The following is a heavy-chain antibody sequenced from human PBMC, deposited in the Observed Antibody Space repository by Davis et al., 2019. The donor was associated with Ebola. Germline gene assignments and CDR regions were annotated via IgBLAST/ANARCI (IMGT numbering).Heavy chain of an antibody. J-gene: IGHJ6*02. V-gene: IGHV4-59*08. CDR1: GGSISSYY. Sequence: PSETLSLTCTVPGGSISSYYWSWIRQPPGKGLEWIGYIYYSGSTNYNPSLKSRVTISVDTSKNQFSLKLSSVTAADTAVYYCARGPQSSSGYSRYYGMDVWGQGTTVTVSS. CDR3: ARGPQSSSGYSRYYGMDV. D-gene: IGHD6-13*01. CDR2: IYYSGST.